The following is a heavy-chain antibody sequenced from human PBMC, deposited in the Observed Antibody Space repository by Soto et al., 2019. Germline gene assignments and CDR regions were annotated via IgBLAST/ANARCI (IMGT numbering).Heavy chain of an antibody. Sequence: SVKVSCKASGYTFTYYPIHWVRQAPGQRLEWMGWINIGNGNTASSQKFQDRVTITRETSASTAYMELTSLRSEDTAVYYCAREPLCGGRCYDNYFDPWGQGTLVTVSS. D-gene: IGHD2-15*01. J-gene: IGHJ5*02. CDR1: GYTFTYYP. CDR2: INIGNGNT. V-gene: IGHV1-3*04. CDR3: AREPLCGGRCYDNYFDP.